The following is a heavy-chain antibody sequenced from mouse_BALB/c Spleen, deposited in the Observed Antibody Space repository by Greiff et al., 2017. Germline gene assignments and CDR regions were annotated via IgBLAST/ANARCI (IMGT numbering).Heavy chain of an antibody. J-gene: IGHJ3*01. CDR1: GFTFSSYG. CDR2: ISSGGSYT. V-gene: IGHV5-6*01. Sequence: EVKLQESGGDLVKPGGSLKLSCAASGFTFSSYGMSWVRQTPDKRLEWVATISSGGSYTYYPDSVKGRFTISRDNAKNTLYLQMSSLKSEDTAMYYCARHDRLRDLFAYWGQGTLVTVSA. CDR3: ARHDRLRDLFAY. D-gene: IGHD1-2*01.